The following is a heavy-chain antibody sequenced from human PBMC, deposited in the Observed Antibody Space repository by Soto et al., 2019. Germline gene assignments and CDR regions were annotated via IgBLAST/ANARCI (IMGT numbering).Heavy chain of an antibody. CDR2: ISAYNGNT. J-gene: IGHJ3*02. CDR1: GYTFTSYG. V-gene: IGHV1-18*01. CDR3: AREGYDVGERTFHI. Sequence: QVQLVQSGAEVKKPGASVKVSCKASGYTFTSYGLSWVRQAPGQGLEWMGWISAYNGNTNYAQKLQRRVTMTTNTSTSTSYRGLGILRSDDTAVYYCAREGYDVGERTFHICGQGTMVTVSS. D-gene: IGHD3-10*02.